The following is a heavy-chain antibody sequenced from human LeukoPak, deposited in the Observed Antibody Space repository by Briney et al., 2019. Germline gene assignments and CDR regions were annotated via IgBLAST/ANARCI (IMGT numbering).Heavy chain of an antibody. CDR2: ITGSGGST. Sequence: PGGSLRLSCAASGFTFSSCAMSWLRQASGKGLEWVSDITGSGGSTYYADAVKGRFTISRENSKNTLVLQMNRLRAEDPAVYYSTAYDFWSSFGDWGQGAMVTASS. CDR3: TAYDFWSSFGD. J-gene: IGHJ4*02. CDR1: GFTFSSCA. D-gene: IGHD3-3*01. V-gene: IGHV3-23*01.